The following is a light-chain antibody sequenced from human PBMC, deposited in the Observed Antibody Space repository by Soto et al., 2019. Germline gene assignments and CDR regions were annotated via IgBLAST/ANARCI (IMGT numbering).Light chain of an antibody. CDR1: TSDVGGYNF. J-gene: IGLJ3*02. CDR2: EVS. Sequence: QSALTQPASVSGSPGQSITISCTGTTSDVGGYNFVSWYQQHPDKAPKLIIYEVSNRPSGVSNRFSASKSGNTASLTISGLHAEDEEAYYCVSFTSSITWVFGGGTKLTVL. CDR3: VSFTSSITWV. V-gene: IGLV2-14*01.